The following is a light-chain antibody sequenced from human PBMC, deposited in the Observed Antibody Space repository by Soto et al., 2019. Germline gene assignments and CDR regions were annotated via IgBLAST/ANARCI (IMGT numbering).Light chain of an antibody. V-gene: IGKV3-11*01. J-gene: IGKJ5*01. Sequence: EIVLTQSPGTLTLSPGERATLSCRASQSVSKCLAWYQQKPGQTPRLLIYDVSSRAPGIPARFSGSGSGTDFTLTISSLEPEDFAVYYCQQCNNWPPITFGQGTRLE. CDR2: DVS. CDR1: QSVSKC. CDR3: QQCNNWPPIT.